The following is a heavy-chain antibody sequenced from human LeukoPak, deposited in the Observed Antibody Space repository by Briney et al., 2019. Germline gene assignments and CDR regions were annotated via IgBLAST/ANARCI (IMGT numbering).Heavy chain of an antibody. D-gene: IGHD1-26*01. CDR3: TRAFPMGAITAYYNYMDV. CDR2: ISTYNGNT. J-gene: IGHJ6*03. Sequence: RASVKVSCKASGYTFTSYGVSWVRQAPGQGLEWMGWISTYNGNTNYGQKLQGRVTMTTDTSTTTAHMELRSLRSDDTAVYYCTRAFPMGAITAYYNYMDVWGKGTTVTVSS. CDR1: GYTFTSYG. V-gene: IGHV1-18*01.